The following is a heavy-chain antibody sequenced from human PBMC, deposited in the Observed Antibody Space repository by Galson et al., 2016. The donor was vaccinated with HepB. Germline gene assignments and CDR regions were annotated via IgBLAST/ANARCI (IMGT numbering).Heavy chain of an antibody. D-gene: IGHD6-19*01. CDR2: ISSGSSYT. CDR3: ARMRYSSGWLDGFDI. Sequence: SQRLSCAVSGFSFRSHAMNWARQAPGKGLEWVSSISSGSSYTYYADSVKGRFTISRDNARNSLYLQMNSLRVEDTAVYYCARMRYSSGWLDGFDIWGQGTMVTVSS. V-gene: IGHV3-21*01. J-gene: IGHJ3*02. CDR1: GFSFRSHA.